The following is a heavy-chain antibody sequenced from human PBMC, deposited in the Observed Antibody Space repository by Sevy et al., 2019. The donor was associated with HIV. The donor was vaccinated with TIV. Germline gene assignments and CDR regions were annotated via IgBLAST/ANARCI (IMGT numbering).Heavy chain of an antibody. V-gene: IGHV3-7*03. CDR1: GFTFSSYW. J-gene: IGHJ4*02. D-gene: IGHD1-1*01. CDR3: ARDPGRTGFDF. CDR2: IKQDGNDK. Sequence: GGSLRLSCAASGFTFSSYWMSWVRQAPGKGLEWVANIKQDGNDKYYVDSVKGRFTVSRDNAKISLSLQMNSLRAEDTAVYYCARDPGRTGFDFWGQGTLVTVSS.